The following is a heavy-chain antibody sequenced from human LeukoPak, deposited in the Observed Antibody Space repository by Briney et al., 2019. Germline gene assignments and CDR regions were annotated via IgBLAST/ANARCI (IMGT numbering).Heavy chain of an antibody. CDR3: ARGQREYYDILTGYYTVYYYYYGMDV. CDR2: MNPNSGNT. Sequence: GASVKVSCKASGYTFTSYDINWVRQATGQGLEWMGWMNPNSGNTGYAQKFQGRVTMTRNTSISTAYMELSSLRSEDTAVYYCARGQREYYDILTGYYTVYYYYYGMDVWGQGTTVTVSS. CDR1: GYTFTSYD. D-gene: IGHD3-9*01. V-gene: IGHV1-8*01. J-gene: IGHJ6*02.